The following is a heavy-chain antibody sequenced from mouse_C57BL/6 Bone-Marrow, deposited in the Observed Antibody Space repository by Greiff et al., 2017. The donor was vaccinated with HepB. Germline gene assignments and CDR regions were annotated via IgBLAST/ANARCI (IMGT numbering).Heavy chain of an antibody. Sequence: QVQLQQPGAELVKPGASVKLSCKASGYTFTSYWMHWVKQRPGQGLEWIGMIHPNSGSTNYNEKFKSKATLTVDKPSSTAYMQLSSLTSEDSAVYYCARMYYGSSSYYFDYWGQGTTLTVSS. D-gene: IGHD1-1*01. CDR3: ARMYYGSSSYYFDY. CDR1: GYTFTSYW. CDR2: IHPNSGST. J-gene: IGHJ2*01. V-gene: IGHV1-64*01.